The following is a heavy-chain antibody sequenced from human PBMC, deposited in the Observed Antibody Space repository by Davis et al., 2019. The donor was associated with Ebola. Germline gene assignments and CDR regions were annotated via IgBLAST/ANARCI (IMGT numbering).Heavy chain of an antibody. Sequence: GGSLRLSCAASGFTFSSYGMHWVRQAPGKGLEWVAVISYDGSKKYYGDSVKGRFTISRDNAKNSLYLQMNSLRAEDTAVYYCARDKPLLWFGELLQLGYGMDVWGQGTTVTVSS. CDR1: GFTFSSYG. V-gene: IGHV3-30*03. CDR3: ARDKPLLWFGELLQLGYGMDV. D-gene: IGHD3-10*01. CDR2: ISYDGSKK. J-gene: IGHJ6*02.